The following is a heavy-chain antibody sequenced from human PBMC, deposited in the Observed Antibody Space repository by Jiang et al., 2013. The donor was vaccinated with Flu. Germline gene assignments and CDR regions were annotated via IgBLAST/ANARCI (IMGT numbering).Heavy chain of an antibody. V-gene: IGHV4-39*01. Sequence: RVTISVDMSKNQFSLKLSSVTAADTAVYYCASPRSPSTPFDYWGQGTLVTVSS. CDR3: ASPRSPSTPFDY. J-gene: IGHJ4*02. D-gene: IGHD2/OR15-2a*01.